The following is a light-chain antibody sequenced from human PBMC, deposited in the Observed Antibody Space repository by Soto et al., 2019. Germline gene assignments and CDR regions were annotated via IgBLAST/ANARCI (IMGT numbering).Light chain of an antibody. CDR3: QQLNSSPLT. V-gene: IGKV1-5*01. CDR1: QSISSW. CDR2: SAF. J-gene: IGKJ4*01. Sequence: DIQMTQSPSTLSASVGDRVTITCRASQSISSWLAWYQQNPGKAPKLLIYSAFSMQSGVPSRFSGSASGTEYTLTISSLQPEDFATYYCQQLNSSPLTFAGGTKVDIK.